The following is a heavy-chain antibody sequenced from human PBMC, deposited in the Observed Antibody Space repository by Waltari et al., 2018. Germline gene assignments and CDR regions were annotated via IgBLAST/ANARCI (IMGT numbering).Heavy chain of an antibody. D-gene: IGHD5-12*01. J-gene: IGHJ2*01. Sequence: EVQLVESGGGLVQPGGSLRLSCAASGFTFRSYAMSWVRQAPGRGLDLVSSISGSDGRTNYADSAKGRFTISRDNVKNTLFLQMNSLRADDAAVYYCAKDLGGFSGSHWYFDLWGRGTLVTVSS. CDR3: AKDLGGFSGSHWYFDL. V-gene: IGHV3-23*04. CDR2: ISGSDGRT. CDR1: GFTFRSYA.